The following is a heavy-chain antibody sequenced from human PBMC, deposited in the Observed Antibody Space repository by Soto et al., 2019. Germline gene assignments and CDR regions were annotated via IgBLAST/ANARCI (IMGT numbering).Heavy chain of an antibody. V-gene: IGHV3-66*01. D-gene: IGHD2-15*01. CDR2: IQSGGST. CDR3: TRDDADCSGGRCYVVPMAV. Sequence: EVQLVESGGGLVQPGGSLRLSCAASGFTVSSKYMSWVRQAPGKGLEWVSLIQSGGSTYYARSGKGRFTISRDNSENRLFLEMNSLRVEETAVYYCTRDDADCSGGRCYVVPMAVWGKGTTVTVSA. CDR1: GFTVSSKY. J-gene: IGHJ6*04.